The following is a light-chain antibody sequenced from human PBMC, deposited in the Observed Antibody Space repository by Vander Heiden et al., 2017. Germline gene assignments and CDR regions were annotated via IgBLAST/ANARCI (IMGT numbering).Light chain of an antibody. V-gene: IGKV3-20*01. Sequence: EIVLTQSPGTLSLSPGERATLSCRASQSVTSNYLAWYQQKPGQSPRLLIYGASTRATGIPDRFSGSGYGTYFSLTISRLEPEDFAVYYCQQYGSSPTWTFGQGTKVEIK. J-gene: IGKJ1*01. CDR2: GAS. CDR1: QSVTSNY. CDR3: QQYGSSPTWT.